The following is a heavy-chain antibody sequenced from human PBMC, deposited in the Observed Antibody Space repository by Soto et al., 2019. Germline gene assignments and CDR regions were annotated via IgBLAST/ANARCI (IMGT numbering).Heavy chain of an antibody. D-gene: IGHD5-12*01. CDR2: ISSSTGYI. J-gene: IGHJ4*02. CDR1: GFTFSSYS. V-gene: IGHV3-21*01. CDR3: ARDFRDGYYFDC. Sequence: EVQLVESGGGLVKPGGSLRLSFAASGFTFSSYSMNWVRQAPGKGLEGVSSISSSTGYIYYADSVKGRFTISRDNAKNSLYLQMNSLRAEDTAVYYCARDFRDGYYFDCWGQGTLVTVSS.